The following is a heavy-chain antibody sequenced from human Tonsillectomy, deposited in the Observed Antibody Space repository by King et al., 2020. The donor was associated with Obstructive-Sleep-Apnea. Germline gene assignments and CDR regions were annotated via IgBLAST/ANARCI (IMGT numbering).Heavy chain of an antibody. V-gene: IGHV3-33*03. CDR2: ISYDETKQ. J-gene: IGHJ6*02. D-gene: IGHD2-15*01. CDR1: GFTFSRYG. CDR3: AKVLAPTLPNSIYPAAMHV. Sequence: VQLVESGGGVVQPGGSLRLSCAASGFTFSRYGIHWVRQAPGKGPEWVAVISYDETKQYYVDSVKGRFTISRDNSKNTVFLQMNSLRPEDTAVYYCAKVLAPTLPNSIYPAAMHVRGQGTTVSVSS.